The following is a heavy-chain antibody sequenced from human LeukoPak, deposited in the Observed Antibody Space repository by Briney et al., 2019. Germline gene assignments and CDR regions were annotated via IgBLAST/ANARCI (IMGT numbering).Heavy chain of an antibody. V-gene: IGHV3-20*04. J-gene: IGHJ3*02. CDR1: GFTFDDYG. CDR2: INWNGGST. D-gene: IGHD1-26*01. CDR3: ARKWELLDGHAFDI. Sequence: GGSLRLSCAASGFTFDDYGMSWVRQATGKGLEWDSGINWNGGSTGYADSVKGRFTISRDNAKNSLYLQMNSLRAEDTALYYCARKWELLDGHAFDIWGQGTMVTVSS.